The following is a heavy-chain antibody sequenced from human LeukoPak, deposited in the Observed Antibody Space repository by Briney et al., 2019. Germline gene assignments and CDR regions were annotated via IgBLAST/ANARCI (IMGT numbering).Heavy chain of an antibody. CDR2: IGTAGDT. V-gene: IGHV3-13*01. Sequence: PGGSLRLSCAASGFTFSSYDMHWVRQATGKGLEWVSAIGTAGDTYYPGSVKGRFTISRENAKNSLYLQMNGLRAGDTAVYYCARAFPFGYYDSSGYYYGGFYYYGMDVWGQGTTVTVSS. D-gene: IGHD3-22*01. CDR3: ARAFPFGYYDSSGYYYGGFYYYGMDV. CDR1: GFTFSSYD. J-gene: IGHJ6*02.